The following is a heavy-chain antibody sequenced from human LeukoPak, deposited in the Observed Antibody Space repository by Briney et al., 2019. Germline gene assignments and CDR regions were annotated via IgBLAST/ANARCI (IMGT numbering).Heavy chain of an antibody. CDR1: GFTFSSYA. D-gene: IGHD6-13*01. J-gene: IGHJ4*02. CDR2: ISGSGGST. Sequence: GGSLRLSCAASGFTFSSYAMSWVRQAPGKGLEWVSAISGSGGSTYYADSVKGRFTISRDNSKNMLYLQMNSLRAEDTAVYYCAKDGISGIAAAGTRYFDYWGQGTLVTVSS. CDR3: AKDGISGIAAAGTRYFDY. V-gene: IGHV3-23*01.